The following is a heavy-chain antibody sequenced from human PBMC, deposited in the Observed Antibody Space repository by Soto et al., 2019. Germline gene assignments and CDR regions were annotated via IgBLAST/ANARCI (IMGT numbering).Heavy chain of an antibody. Sequence: GGSLRLSCAASGFTFSSYSMNWVRQAPGKGLEWVSSISSSSSYIYYADSVKGRFTISRDNAKNSLYLQMNSLRAEDTAVYYCARDPSRGSSAYYYYGMDVWGQGTTVTVSS. CDR1: GFTFSSYS. D-gene: IGHD6-6*01. CDR2: ISSSSSYI. J-gene: IGHJ6*02. V-gene: IGHV3-21*01. CDR3: ARDPSRGSSAYYYYGMDV.